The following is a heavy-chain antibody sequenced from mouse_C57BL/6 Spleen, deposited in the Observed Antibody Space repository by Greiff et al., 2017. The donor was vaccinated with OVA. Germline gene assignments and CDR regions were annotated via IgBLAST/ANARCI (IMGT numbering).Heavy chain of an antibody. CDR3: ATKLHPCDY. V-gene: IGHV1-50*01. CDR2: IDPSDSYT. D-gene: IGHD2-1*01. J-gene: IGHJ2*01. CDR1: GYTFTSYW. Sequence: QVQLQQPGAELVKPGASVKLSCKASGYTFTSYWMQWVKQRPGQGLEWIGEIDPSDSYTNYNQKFKGKATLTVDTSSSTAYMQLSSLTSEDSAVYYCATKLHPCDYWGQGTTLTVSS.